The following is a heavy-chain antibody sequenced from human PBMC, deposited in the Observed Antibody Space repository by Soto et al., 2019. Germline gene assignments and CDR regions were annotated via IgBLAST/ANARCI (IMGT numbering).Heavy chain of an antibody. D-gene: IGHD3-3*01. CDR1: GGSISSSSYY. Sequence: SETLSLTWTVSGGSISSSSYYWGWIRQPPGKGLEWIGSIYYSGSTYYNPSLTSRVTISVDTSKNQFSLKLSPVTAADTAVYYCARQQCWSGYLVSYYFDYWGQGTLVTVSS. CDR3: ARQQCWSGYLVSYYFDY. J-gene: IGHJ4*02. CDR2: IYYSGST. V-gene: IGHV4-39*01.